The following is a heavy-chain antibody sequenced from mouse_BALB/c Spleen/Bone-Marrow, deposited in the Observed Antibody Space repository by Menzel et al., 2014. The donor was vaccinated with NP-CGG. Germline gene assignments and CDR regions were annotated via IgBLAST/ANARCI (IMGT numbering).Heavy chain of an antibody. CDR3: ARGGIYYGNYLAN. Sequence: EVKLVESGGGLVQPGGSRKLSCAASGFTFSDYGMAWVRQALGKGPEWVAFISNLAYSIYYADSVTGRFTISRENAKNTLCLEMSSLRSEDTAMYYCARGGIYYGNYLANWGQGTLVTVSA. CDR2: ISNLAYSI. D-gene: IGHD2-1*01. V-gene: IGHV5-15*02. CDR1: GFTFSDYG. J-gene: IGHJ3*01.